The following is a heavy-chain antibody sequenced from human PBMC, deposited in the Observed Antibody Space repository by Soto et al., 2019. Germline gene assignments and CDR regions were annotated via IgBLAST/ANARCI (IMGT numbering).Heavy chain of an antibody. CDR3: AVQYIVVVVAYY. Sequence: QVQLVQSGAEVKKPGSSVKVSCKASGGTFSSYPISWVRQAPGQGLEWMGRIIPILGIAKYAQKFQGRVTITADKSTSTAYMELSSLRSQDTAVYYCAVQYIVVVVAYYWGQGTLVTVSS. CDR1: GGTFSSYP. D-gene: IGHD2-15*01. J-gene: IGHJ4*02. V-gene: IGHV1-69*02. CDR2: IIPILGIA.